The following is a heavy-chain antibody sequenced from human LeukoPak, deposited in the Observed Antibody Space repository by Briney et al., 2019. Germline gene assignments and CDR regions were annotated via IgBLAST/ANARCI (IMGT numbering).Heavy chain of an antibody. CDR3: AALDHGHDY. Sequence: GGSLRLSCVASGFTFSSYWMHWVRQAPGKELVWVSRINSDGSSTKCADSVKGRFTISRDNAKNTLYLQMNSLRAEDTAVYYCAALDHGHDYWGQGTLVTVSS. CDR2: INSDGSST. V-gene: IGHV3-74*03. J-gene: IGHJ4*02. CDR1: GFTFSSYW.